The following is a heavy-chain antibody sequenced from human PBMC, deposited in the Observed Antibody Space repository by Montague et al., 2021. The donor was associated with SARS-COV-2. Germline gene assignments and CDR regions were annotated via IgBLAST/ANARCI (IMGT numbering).Heavy chain of an antibody. CDR2: VDNSGST. V-gene: IGHV4-59*01. CDR1: GDSIRTNY. D-gene: IGHD6-19*01. CDR3: TTGEGVYGWRYYFDY. Sequence: SETLSLTCTVSGDSIRTNYWSWIRQPPGQRLEWIGYVDNSGSTDYSPSLKSRVTISLETSKRQFSLRLNSVTEADTAVYYCTTGEGVYGWRYYFDYWSQGTLDTVSS. J-gene: IGHJ4*02.